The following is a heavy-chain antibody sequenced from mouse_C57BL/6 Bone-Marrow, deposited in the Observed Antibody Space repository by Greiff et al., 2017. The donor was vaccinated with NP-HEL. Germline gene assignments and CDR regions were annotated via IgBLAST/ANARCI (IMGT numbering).Heavy chain of an antibody. Sequence: QVQLKESGAELVRPGASVTLSCKASGYTFTDYEMHWVKQTPVHGLEWIGAIDPETGGTAYNQKFKGKAILTADKSSSTAYMELRSLTSEDSAVYYCTRSRGWGQGTTLTVSS. CDR1: GYTFTDYE. CDR2: IDPETGGT. J-gene: IGHJ2*01. CDR3: TRSRG. V-gene: IGHV1-15*01.